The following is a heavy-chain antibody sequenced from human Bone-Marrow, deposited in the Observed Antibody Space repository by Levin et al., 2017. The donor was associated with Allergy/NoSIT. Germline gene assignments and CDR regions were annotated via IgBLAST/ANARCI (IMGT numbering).Heavy chain of an antibody. D-gene: IGHD3-10*01. V-gene: IGHV1-69*04. CDR2: IIPVLGMA. CDR3: ARERIITMVRGTAYYFDY. Sequence: ASVKVSCKASGGTFNSCAISWVRQAPGQGLEWMGRIIPVLGMANYAQKFEGRLTITADTSTNSASLELTSLRSEDTAVYYCARERIITMVRGTAYYFDYWGQGSLVTVSS. CDR1: GGTFNSCA. J-gene: IGHJ4*02.